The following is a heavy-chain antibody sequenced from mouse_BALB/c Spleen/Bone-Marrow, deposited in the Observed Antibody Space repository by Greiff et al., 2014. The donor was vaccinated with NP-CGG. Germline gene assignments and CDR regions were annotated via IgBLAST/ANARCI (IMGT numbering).Heavy chain of an antibody. CDR3: ARQDYYGSSPHWYFDV. V-gene: IGHV5-9-3*01. Sequence: EVNLVESGGGLVKPGGSLKLSCAASGFTFSSYAMSWVRQTPEKRLEWVATISSGGSYTYYADSVKGRFTISRDTAKNTLYLQMSSLRSEDTAMYYCARQDYYGSSPHWYFDVWGAGTTVTVSS. CDR2: ISSGGSYT. CDR1: GFTFSSYA. J-gene: IGHJ1*01. D-gene: IGHD1-1*01.